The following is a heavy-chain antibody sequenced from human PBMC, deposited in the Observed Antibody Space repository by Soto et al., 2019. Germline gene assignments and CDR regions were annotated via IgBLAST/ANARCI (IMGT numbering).Heavy chain of an antibody. J-gene: IGHJ4*02. Sequence: QVQLVQSGAEVKKPGSSVKVSCKASGGTFSSYTISWVRQAPGQGLEWMGRIIPILGIANYAQKFQGRVTITADKFTSTAYMELSSLRSEDTAVYYCARGRSGIAAAGDYWGQGTLVTVSS. CDR2: IIPILGIA. CDR1: GGTFSSYT. D-gene: IGHD6-13*01. V-gene: IGHV1-69*02. CDR3: ARGRSGIAAAGDY.